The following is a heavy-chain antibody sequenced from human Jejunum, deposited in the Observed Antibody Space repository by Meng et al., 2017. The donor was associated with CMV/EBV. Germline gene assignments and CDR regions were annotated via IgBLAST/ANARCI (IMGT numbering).Heavy chain of an antibody. D-gene: IGHD2-15*01. Sequence: AVSGFTYSNFWRSWVRQSPGMGLEWVANIKQDGSATYYADSVKGRFTISRDNAKNSLYLQMDNLRADDTAVYYCVREDIVVFDYWGQGTLVTVSS. CDR1: GFTYSNFW. CDR2: IKQDGSAT. J-gene: IGHJ4*02. V-gene: IGHV3-7*01. CDR3: VREDIVVFDY.